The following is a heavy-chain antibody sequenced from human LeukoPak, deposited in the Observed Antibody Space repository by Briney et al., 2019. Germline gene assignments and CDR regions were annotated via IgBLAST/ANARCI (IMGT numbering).Heavy chain of an antibody. D-gene: IGHD6-13*01. Sequence: GGSLRLSCAASGFSFHSYWMSWVRQAPGKGLEWVSSISSSSSYIYYADSVKGRFTISRDNAKNSLYLQMNSLRAEDTAVYYCASMAAAGRSYYYGMDVWGQGTTVTVSS. V-gene: IGHV3-21*01. J-gene: IGHJ6*02. CDR3: ASMAAAGRSYYYGMDV. CDR2: ISSSSSYI. CDR1: GFSFHSYW.